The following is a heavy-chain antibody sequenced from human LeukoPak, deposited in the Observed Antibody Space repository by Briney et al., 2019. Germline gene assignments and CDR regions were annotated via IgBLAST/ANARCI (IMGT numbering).Heavy chain of an antibody. CDR3: ARGHSSSWKIFDY. D-gene: IGHD6-13*01. CDR2: LYSGYTS. V-gene: IGHV3-66*01. Sequence: GGSLRLSCAASGFTVSGYYMSWVRQAPGRGLEWVSILYSGYTSYYADSVKGRFTISRDNSKNTLYLQMGSLRAEDMAVYYCARGHSSSWKIFDYWGQGTLVTVSS. J-gene: IGHJ4*02. CDR1: GFTVSGYY.